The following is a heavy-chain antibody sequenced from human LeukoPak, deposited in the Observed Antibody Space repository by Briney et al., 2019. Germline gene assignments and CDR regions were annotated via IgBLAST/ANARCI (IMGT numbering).Heavy chain of an antibody. CDR2: TYYSGIT. CDR3: ARVVGSTSWFDS. V-gene: IGHV4-31*03. D-gene: IGHD1-26*01. Sequence: PSETLSLTCSVSGDLIIGAPYFWSWVRQHPGKGLEWIAYTYYSGITYYNPSLKSRVALSVDTSKNQFSLILTSVTAADTAVYFCARVVGSTSWFDSWGQGTLVTVSS. J-gene: IGHJ5*01. CDR1: GDLIIGAPYF.